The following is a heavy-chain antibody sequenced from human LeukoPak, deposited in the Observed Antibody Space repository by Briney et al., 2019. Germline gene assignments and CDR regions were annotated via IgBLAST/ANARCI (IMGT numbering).Heavy chain of an antibody. CDR1: GGSFSGYY. J-gene: IGHJ5*02. CDR2: INHSGST. V-gene: IGHV4-34*01. CDR3: ARGHRAVRRLTWFDP. D-gene: IGHD6-25*01. Sequence: SGTLSLTCAVYGGSFSGYYWSWIRQPPGKGLEWIGEINHSGSTNYNPSLKSRVTISVDTSKNQFSLKLSSVTAADTAVYYCARGHRAVRRLTWFDPWGQGTLVTVSS.